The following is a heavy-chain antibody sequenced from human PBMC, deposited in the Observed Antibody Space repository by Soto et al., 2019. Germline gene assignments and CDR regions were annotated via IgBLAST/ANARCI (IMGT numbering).Heavy chain of an antibody. D-gene: IGHD3-10*01. Sequence: EVQLEESGGDLVQPGGSLRLSCAASGFTLSAYWMTWVRQAPGKGLEWVANINRDGSKKSYLDSVRGRFTISRDNVGNSLYLQMDSLRADDKALYYCARDVSPGSISLYLDAFDIWGQGTMVTVSS. CDR3: ARDVSPGSISLYLDAFDI. J-gene: IGHJ3*02. V-gene: IGHV3-7*05. CDR2: INRDGSKK. CDR1: GFTLSAYW.